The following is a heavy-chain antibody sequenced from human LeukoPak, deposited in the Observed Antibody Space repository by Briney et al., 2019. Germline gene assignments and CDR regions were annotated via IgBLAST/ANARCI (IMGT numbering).Heavy chain of an antibody. Sequence: PGGSLRLSCAASGFPFSSYPMSWVPQAPGKGVEWVSAISGSGGSTYYADSVKGRFTISRDNSTNTLYLQMNSLRAEDTAVYYCAKEFRVVVPFDYWGEGTLVTVSS. V-gene: IGHV3-23*01. CDR1: GFPFSSYP. J-gene: IGHJ4*02. CDR3: AKEFRVVVPFDY. CDR2: ISGSGGST. D-gene: IGHD2-15*01.